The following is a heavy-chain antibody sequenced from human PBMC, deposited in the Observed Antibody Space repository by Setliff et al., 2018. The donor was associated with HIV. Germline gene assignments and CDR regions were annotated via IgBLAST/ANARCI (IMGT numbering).Heavy chain of an antibody. CDR3: VRGSISGMYYFDY. V-gene: IGHV1-18*01. CDR2: LSGDNGNT. D-gene: IGHD5-12*01. J-gene: IGHJ4*02. CDR1: GYTFSSYG. Sequence: VASVKVSCKASGYTFSSYGVNWVRQAPGQGLEWMGRLSGDNGNTKYAQKFQGRVIMTTDTSTSTAYMELRSLRSDDTAVYYCVRGSISGMYYFDYWGLGTLVTVSS.